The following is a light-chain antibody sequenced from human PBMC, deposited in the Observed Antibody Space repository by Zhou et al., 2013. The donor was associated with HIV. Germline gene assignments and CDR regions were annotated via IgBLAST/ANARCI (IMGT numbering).Light chain of an antibody. CDR1: QSISSNY. Sequence: EIVLTQSPGTLSLSPGERATLSCRASQSISSNYLTWYQQKPGQAPRLLVYGASSRATGIPHRFSGSGSGTDFTLTISRLEPEDFAVYYCQQYGSSPWTFGQGTKVDIK. V-gene: IGKV3-20*01. CDR2: GAS. J-gene: IGKJ1*01. CDR3: QQYGSSPWT.